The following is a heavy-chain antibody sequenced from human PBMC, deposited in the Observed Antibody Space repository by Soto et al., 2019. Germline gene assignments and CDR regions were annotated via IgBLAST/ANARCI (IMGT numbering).Heavy chain of an antibody. Sequence: SETLSLTCAVSGGSINSNGYYWAWLRQPPGKGLEGIGSIYYSGTTYYNSSLKSRVIISSDTSKNQFSLRLTSVTAADTSVYSCGRPPSCFYDSCGQGTLVTVS. D-gene: IGHD3-16*01. CDR3: GRPPSCFYDS. J-gene: IGHJ5*02. CDR2: IYYSGTT. CDR1: GGSINSNGYY. V-gene: IGHV4-39*01.